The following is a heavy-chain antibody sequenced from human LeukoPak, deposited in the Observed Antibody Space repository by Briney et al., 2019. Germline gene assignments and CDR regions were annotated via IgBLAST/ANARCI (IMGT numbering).Heavy chain of an antibody. CDR2: ISYDGSNK. CDR3: AKDRGSRWELLGGFGY. D-gene: IGHD1-26*01. V-gene: IGHV3-30-3*01. CDR1: GFTFSSYA. J-gene: IGHJ4*02. Sequence: GGSLRLSCAASGFTFSSYAMHWVRQAPGKGLEWVAVISYDGSNKYYADSVKGRFTISRDNSKNTLYLQMNSLRAEDTAVYYCAKDRGSRWELLGGFGYWGQGTLVTVSS.